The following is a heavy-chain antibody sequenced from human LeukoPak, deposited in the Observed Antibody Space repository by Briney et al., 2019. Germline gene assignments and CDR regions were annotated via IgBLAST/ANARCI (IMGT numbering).Heavy chain of an antibody. CDR1: GFTFSSCA. V-gene: IGHV3-23*01. D-gene: IGHD6-19*01. CDR3: AKGYSSGWRTYFDY. J-gene: IGHJ4*02. CDR2: IISTGGST. Sequence: QPGGSLRLSCAASGFTFSSCAMSRVRQAPGKGLEWVSGIISTGGSTYYADSVKGRFTISRDNSKSTLSLQMDSLRAEDTAVYYCAKGYSSGWRTYFDYWGQGTLVTVSS.